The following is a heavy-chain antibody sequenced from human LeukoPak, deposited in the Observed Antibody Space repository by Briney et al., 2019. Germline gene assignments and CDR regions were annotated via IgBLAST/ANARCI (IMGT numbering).Heavy chain of an antibody. Sequence: GGSLRLSCAASGFTFSSYWMSWVRQAPGKGLEWVANIKQDGSEKYYVDSVKGRFTISRDNAKNSLYLQMNSLRAEDTAVYYCARLGGGSSWYDYYYYMDVWGKGTTVTVSS. CDR1: GFTFSSYW. V-gene: IGHV3-7*01. D-gene: IGHD6-13*01. CDR3: ARLGGGSSWYDYYYYMDV. J-gene: IGHJ6*03. CDR2: IKQDGSEK.